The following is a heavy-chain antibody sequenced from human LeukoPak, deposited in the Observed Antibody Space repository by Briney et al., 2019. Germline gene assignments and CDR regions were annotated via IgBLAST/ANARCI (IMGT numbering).Heavy chain of an antibody. V-gene: IGHV1-8*01. CDR1: GYTFTSYD. CDR3: ARGGIAAAGTYYMDV. Sequence: ASVKVSCKASGYTFTSYDINWVRQATGQGLEWMGWMNPNSGNTGYAQKFQGRVTMTRNTSISTAYMELSSLRSEDTAVYYCARGGIAAAGTYYMDVWGKGTTVTVSS. J-gene: IGHJ6*03. D-gene: IGHD6-13*01. CDR2: MNPNSGNT.